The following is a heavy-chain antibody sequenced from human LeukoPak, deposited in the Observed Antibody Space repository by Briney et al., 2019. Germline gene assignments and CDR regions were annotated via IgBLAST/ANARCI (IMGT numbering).Heavy chain of an antibody. CDR2: ISGSGAAT. CDR3: AKTGNNNEGSFDF. D-gene: IGHD1/OR15-1a*01. Sequence: GGSLRLSCASSGFTFSSYALSWVRQAPGKGLEWVSAISGSGAATYYADSVKVRFTISRDNSKNTLYLQMNSLRAEDTAIYYCAKTGNNNEGSFDFWGQGTLVTVSS. V-gene: IGHV3-23*01. CDR1: GFTFSSYA. J-gene: IGHJ4*02.